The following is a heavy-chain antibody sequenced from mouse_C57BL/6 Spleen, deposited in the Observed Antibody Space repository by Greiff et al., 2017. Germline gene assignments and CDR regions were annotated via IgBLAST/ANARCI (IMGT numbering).Heavy chain of an antibody. J-gene: IGHJ1*03. Sequence: VQLKQSGPELVKPGASVKISCKASGYSFTDYNMNWVKQSNGKSLEWIGVINPNYGTTSYNQKFKGKATLTVDQSSSTAYMQLNSLTSEDSAVYYCARSRITTVVPYFDVWGTGTTVTVSS. D-gene: IGHD1-1*01. CDR1: GYSFTDYN. CDR2: INPNYGTT. CDR3: ARSRITTVVPYFDV. V-gene: IGHV1-39*01.